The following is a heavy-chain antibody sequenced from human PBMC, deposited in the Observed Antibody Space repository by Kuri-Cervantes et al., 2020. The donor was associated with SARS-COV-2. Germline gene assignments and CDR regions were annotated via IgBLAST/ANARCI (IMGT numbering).Heavy chain of an antibody. CDR3: ARDKLHSLDAFDI. CDR2: ISWNSGSI. J-gene: IGHJ3*02. V-gene: IGHV3-9*01. D-gene: IGHD4-11*01. CDR1: GFTFSSYT. Sequence: GGSLRLSCAASGFTFSSYTMSWVRQAPGKGLEWVSGISWNSGSIGYADSVKGRFTISRDNAKNSLYLEMNSLRPEDTAVYYCARDKLHSLDAFDIWGQGTMVTVSS.